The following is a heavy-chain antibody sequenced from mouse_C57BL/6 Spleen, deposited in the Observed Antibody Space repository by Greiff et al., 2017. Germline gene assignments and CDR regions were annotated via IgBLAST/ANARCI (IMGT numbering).Heavy chain of an antibody. CDR3: ARSGDDGYYVDYCAMDY. V-gene: IGHV14-2*01. Sequence: VQLKQSGAELVKPGASVKLSCTASGFNIKDYYMHWVKQRTEQGLEWIGRSDPEDGETKYAPKFQGKATITADTSSNPAYLQLSSLTSEDTAVYYCARSGDDGYYVDYCAMDYWGQGTSVTVSS. D-gene: IGHD2-3*01. CDR1: GFNIKDYY. CDR2: SDPEDGET. J-gene: IGHJ4*01.